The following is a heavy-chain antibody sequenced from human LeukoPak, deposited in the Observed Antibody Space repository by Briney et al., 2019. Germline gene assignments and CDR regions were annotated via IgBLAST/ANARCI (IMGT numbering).Heavy chain of an antibody. V-gene: IGHV4-59*01. Sequence: SETLSLTCTVSGVSINSYYWSWIGQPPGQGLVWIGYIYYSETINYNPSLTSRVTISLDTSKNQVSLKLTSVTAADTVVYYCVRVGGASSILSAFDIWGQGAMVTVSS. CDR2: IYYSETI. D-gene: IGHD6-6*01. CDR1: GVSINSYY. CDR3: VRVGGASSILSAFDI. J-gene: IGHJ3*02.